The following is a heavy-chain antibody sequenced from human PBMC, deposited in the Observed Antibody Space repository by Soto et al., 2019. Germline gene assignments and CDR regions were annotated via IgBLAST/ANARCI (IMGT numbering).Heavy chain of an antibody. CDR2: IYQSGST. V-gene: IGHV4-30-2*06. CDR3: TRGGDAYKNGH. D-gene: IGHD2-21*01. J-gene: IGHJ4*02. CDR1: GDSISSGGYS. Sequence: SETLSLTCVVSGDSISSGGYSWTWIRQSPGKGLEWIGHIYQSGSTLYNPSLESRVTMSVDTSKNQFSLKLTSVNAADTAVYYCTRGGDAYKNGHWGQGTLVTVSS.